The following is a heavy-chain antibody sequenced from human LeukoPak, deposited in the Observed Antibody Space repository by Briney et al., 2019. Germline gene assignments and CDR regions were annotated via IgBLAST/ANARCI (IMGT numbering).Heavy chain of an antibody. CDR2: ISWNSGSI. D-gene: IGHD6-19*01. CDR3: AKSAAGTGRFDY. CDR1: GFTFDDYA. V-gene: IGHV3-9*01. J-gene: IGHJ4*02. Sequence: GGSLRLSCAASGFTFDDYAMHWVRQAPGKGLEWVSGISWNSGSIGYADSVKGRFTISRDNAKNSLYLQMNSLRAEDTALYYCAKSAAGTGRFDYWGQGTLVTVSS.